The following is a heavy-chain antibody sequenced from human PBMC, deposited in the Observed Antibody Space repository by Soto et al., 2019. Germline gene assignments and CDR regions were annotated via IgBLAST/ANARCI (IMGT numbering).Heavy chain of an antibody. CDR3: TSRPSGMTYHAVFDF. J-gene: IGHJ4*02. CDR1: GLTFSGHC. D-gene: IGHD2-21*02. CDR2: IKPDGSET. V-gene: IGHV3-7*03. Sequence: GSLRLSCAASGLTFSGHCMTWVRQTPGEGLQWVAAIKPDGSETFYVDSVKGRFTISRDNARNSLFLQMDSMRAEDTAVYYCTSRPSGMTYHAVFDFWGQGNLVTVS.